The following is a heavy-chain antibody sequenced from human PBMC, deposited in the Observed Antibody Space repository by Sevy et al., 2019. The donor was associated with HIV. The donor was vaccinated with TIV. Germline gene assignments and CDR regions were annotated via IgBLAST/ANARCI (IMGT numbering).Heavy chain of an antibody. V-gene: IGHV4-30-4*01. D-gene: IGHD2-2*01. CDR1: GGSISSGDYY. J-gene: IGHJ4*02. Sequence: SETLSLTCTVSGGSISSGDYYWSWIRQPPGKGLEWIGYIYYSGTTYSNPSHKSRVTISVDTSKNQFSLKLSSVTAADTAVYYCARTSRDIVLVAAYFDFWGQGTLVTVSS. CDR2: IYYSGTT. CDR3: ARTSRDIVLVAAYFDF.